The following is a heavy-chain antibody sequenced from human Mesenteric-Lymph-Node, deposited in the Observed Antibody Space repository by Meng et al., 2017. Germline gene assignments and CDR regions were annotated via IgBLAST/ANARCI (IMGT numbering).Heavy chain of an antibody. J-gene: IGHJ4*02. Sequence: EVQLVEAGGGLVQPGGARRLSCPASGFTFSNYAMPWVRQAPGKGLEWISTTSSSGGSTYYADSLRGRFTISRDNSKNTLSLQMNSLRTVDTAVYYCAKWGGEGKVADYWGQGTLVTVSS. D-gene: IGHD3-10*01. CDR3: AKWGGEGKVADY. V-gene: IGHV3-23*04. CDR2: TSSSGGST. CDR1: GFTFSNYA.